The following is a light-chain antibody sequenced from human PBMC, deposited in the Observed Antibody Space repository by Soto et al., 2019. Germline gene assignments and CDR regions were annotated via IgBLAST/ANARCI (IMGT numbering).Light chain of an antibody. V-gene: IGLV2-14*01. J-gene: IGLJ3*02. Sequence: QSVLTQPASVSGSPGQSITISCTGTTSDVGGYKYVSWYQLHLGKALKLMIYEVTNRPSGVSDRFSGSKSGNTASLTISGLQTEDEADYFCSSYTTGSTPWVFGGGTKLTVL. CDR3: SSYTTGSTPWV. CDR1: TSDVGGYKY. CDR2: EVT.